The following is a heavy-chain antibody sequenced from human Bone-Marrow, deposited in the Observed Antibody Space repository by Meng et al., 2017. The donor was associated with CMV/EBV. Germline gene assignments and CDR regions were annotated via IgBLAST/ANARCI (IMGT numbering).Heavy chain of an antibody. Sequence: CTVSGGSISGGGYYWSWIRQHPGKGLEWIGYIYYSGSTYYNPSLKSRVTISVDTSKNQFSLKLSSVTAADTAVYYCARGIYSNYFDYWGQGTLVTVSS. CDR3: ARGIYSNYFDY. J-gene: IGHJ4*02. D-gene: IGHD4-11*01. V-gene: IGHV4-31*03. CDR1: GGSISGGGYY. CDR2: IYYSGST.